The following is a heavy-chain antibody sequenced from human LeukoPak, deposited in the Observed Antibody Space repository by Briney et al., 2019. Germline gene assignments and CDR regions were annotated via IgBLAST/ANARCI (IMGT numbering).Heavy chain of an antibody. CDR3: ARPTWTNYMDV. D-gene: IGHD3/OR15-3a*01. J-gene: IGHJ6*03. V-gene: IGHV3-7*01. Sequence: PGRSLRLSCAASGFTFSSYWMSWVRRAPGKGLEWVPNIKQDGSEKYYVDSVKGRFTISRDNAKNSMSLQMNSLRAEDTAVYFCARPTWTNYMDVWGKGTAVTISS. CDR2: IKQDGSEK. CDR1: GFTFSSYW.